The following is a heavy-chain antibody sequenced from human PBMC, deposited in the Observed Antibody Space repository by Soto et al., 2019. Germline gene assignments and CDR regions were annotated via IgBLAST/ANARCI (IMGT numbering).Heavy chain of an antibody. V-gene: IGHV1-69*13. Sequence: ASVKVSCKASGGTFSSYVISWVRQAPGQGLEWMGGIIPIFGTANYAQKFQGRVTITADESTSTAYMELSSLRSEDTAVYYCAREWFGESYYFDYWGQGTLVTVSS. CDR1: GGTFSSYV. D-gene: IGHD3-10*01. CDR2: IIPIFGTA. J-gene: IGHJ4*02. CDR3: AREWFGESYYFDY.